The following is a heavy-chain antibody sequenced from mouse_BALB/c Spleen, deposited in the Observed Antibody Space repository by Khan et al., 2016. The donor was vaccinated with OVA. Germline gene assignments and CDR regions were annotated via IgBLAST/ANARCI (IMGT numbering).Heavy chain of an antibody. CDR2: INPSNGYT. Sequence: QVQLQQSGAELARPGASVKMSCKASGYTFTSYTIHWIKLRPGQGLEWIGYINPSNGYTNYNQKFKDKATLTADKSSTTAYMQLSSLTSDDSAVYNRVRDGAYHRNDGWFAYWGQGTLVTVSA. CDR3: VRDGAYHRNDGWFAY. J-gene: IGHJ3*01. V-gene: IGHV1-4*01. D-gene: IGHD2-14*01. CDR1: GYTFTSYT.